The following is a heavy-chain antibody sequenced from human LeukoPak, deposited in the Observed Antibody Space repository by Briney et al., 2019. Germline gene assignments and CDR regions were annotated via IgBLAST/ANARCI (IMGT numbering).Heavy chain of an antibody. D-gene: IGHD3-22*01. CDR1: GFTFSSYL. CDR3: ARVFAGVVVIRFRYFDY. V-gene: IGHV3-7*05. J-gene: IGHJ4*02. Sequence: HPGGSLRLSCAASGFTFSSYLMSWVRQAPGKGLEWVANIKQDGSEKYYVDSVKGRFTISRDNAKNSLYLQMNSLRAEDTAVYYCARVFAGVVVIRFRYFDYWGQGTLVTVSS. CDR2: IKQDGSEK.